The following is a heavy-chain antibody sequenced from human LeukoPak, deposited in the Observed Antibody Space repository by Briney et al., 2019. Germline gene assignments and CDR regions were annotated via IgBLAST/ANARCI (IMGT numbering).Heavy chain of an antibody. Sequence: GGSLRLSCAASGFTFSSYAMSWARQAPAKGLEWVSTISGSGFSTYYADSVKGRFTISRDNSKNTLFLQMNSLRAEDTAVYYCAKATCGSCYFIDYWGQGALVTVSS. CDR1: GFTFSSYA. J-gene: IGHJ4*02. V-gene: IGHV3-23*01. D-gene: IGHD2-15*01. CDR3: AKATCGSCYFIDY. CDR2: ISGSGFST.